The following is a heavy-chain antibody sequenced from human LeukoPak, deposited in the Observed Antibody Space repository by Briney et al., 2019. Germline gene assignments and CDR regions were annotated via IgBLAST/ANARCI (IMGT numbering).Heavy chain of an antibody. J-gene: IGHJ4*02. D-gene: IGHD1-26*01. CDR2: IYYSGST. Sequence: SETLSLTCTVSGGSISSYYWSWIRQPPGKGLEWIGYIYYSGSTNYNPSLKSRVTISVDTSKNQFSLKLSSVTAADTAVYYCARAPRYSGSSGSPRRYFDYWGQGTLVTVSS. CDR3: ARAPRYSGSSGSPRRYFDY. CDR1: GGSISSYY. V-gene: IGHV4-59*08.